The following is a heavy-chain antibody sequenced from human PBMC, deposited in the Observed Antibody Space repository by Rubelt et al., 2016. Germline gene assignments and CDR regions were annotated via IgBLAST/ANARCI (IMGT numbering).Heavy chain of an antibody. CDR1: GGSFSGYY. V-gene: IGHV4-34*01. D-gene: IGHD4-17*01. Sequence: QVQLQQWGAGLLKPSETLSLTCAVYGGSFSGYYWSWIRQSPGKGLEWIGEINHSGSTNYNPSLKSRVSISVDMSKNEFSLKLSSVTAADTAVYYCARAKYGDYVHWHVDLWGRGTLVTVSS. CDR2: INHSGST. CDR3: ARAKYGDYVHWHVDL. J-gene: IGHJ2*01.